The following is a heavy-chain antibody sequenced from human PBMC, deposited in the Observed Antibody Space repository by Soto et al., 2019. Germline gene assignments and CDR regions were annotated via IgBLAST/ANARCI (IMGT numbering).Heavy chain of an antibody. V-gene: IGHV3-30-3*01. CDR2: ISHDGTNK. J-gene: IGHJ6*02. CDR3: ARDYYDTSGYTIYYYYGMDV. Sequence: GGSLRLSCAASGFSFSTYAMHWVRQAPGKGLECVAVISHDGTNKYYAESVKGRFTISRDNSKDTLYLQMNSLRAEDSSVYYCARDYYDTSGYTIYYYYGMDVWGQGTSVTVSS. D-gene: IGHD3-22*01. CDR1: GFSFSTYA.